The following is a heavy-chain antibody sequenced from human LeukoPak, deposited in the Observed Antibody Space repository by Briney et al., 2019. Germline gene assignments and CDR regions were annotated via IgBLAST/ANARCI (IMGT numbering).Heavy chain of an antibody. CDR2: ISSSSSYI. V-gene: IGHV3-21*01. D-gene: IGHD2-15*01. CDR1: GFTFSSYS. J-gene: IGHJ4*02. Sequence: GGSLRLSCAASGFTFSSYSMNWVRQAPGKGLEWVSSISSSSSYIYYADSVKGRFTISRDNAKNSLYLQMNSLRAEDTAVYYCATVAGDCSGGRCYLLRFDYWGQGTLVTVSS. CDR3: ATVAGDCSGGRCYLLRFDY.